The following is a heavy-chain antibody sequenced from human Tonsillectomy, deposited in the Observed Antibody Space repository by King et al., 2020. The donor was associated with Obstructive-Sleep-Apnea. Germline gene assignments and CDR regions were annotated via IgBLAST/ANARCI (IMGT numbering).Heavy chain of an antibody. CDR3: ARDHRYSGCLDY. J-gene: IGHJ4*02. D-gene: IGHD5-12*01. Sequence: VQLQESGPGLVKPSQTLSLTCTVSGGSISSGGYYWSWIRQHPGQGLEWIGYIHYSGGTYYNPSLKSRVSISVETSKNQFSLKLSSVTAADTAVYYCARDHRYSGCLDYWGQGTLVTVSS. V-gene: IGHV4-31*03. CDR2: IHYSGGT. CDR1: GGSISSGGYY.